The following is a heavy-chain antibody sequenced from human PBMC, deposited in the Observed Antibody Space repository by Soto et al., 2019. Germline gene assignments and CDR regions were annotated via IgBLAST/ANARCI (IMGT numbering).Heavy chain of an antibody. CDR3: ARDVGLDSDDFFAY. CDR2: IRGDGGQT. J-gene: IGHJ4*02. V-gene: IGHV3-23*01. D-gene: IGHD3-9*01. Sequence: GSLRLSCTASGFTFTSYGMGWVRQAPGKGLQWVSTIRGDGGQTHYTDSVKGRFSISRDNSKNTVYLQMDSLRAEDTAMYFCARDVGLDSDDFFAYWGQGTQVTVSS. CDR1: GFTFTSYG.